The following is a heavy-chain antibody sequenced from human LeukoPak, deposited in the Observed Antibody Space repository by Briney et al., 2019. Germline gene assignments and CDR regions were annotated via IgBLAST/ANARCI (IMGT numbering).Heavy chain of an antibody. J-gene: IGHJ3*02. Sequence: GGSLRLSCAASGFTFSSYGMHWVRQAPGKGLEWVAFIRYDGSNKYYADSVKGRFTISRDNAKNSLYLQMNSLRAEDTALYYCARDRTMIVVVIGDAFDIWGQGTMVTVSS. CDR2: IRYDGSNK. V-gene: IGHV3-30*02. CDR1: GFTFSSYG. D-gene: IGHD3-22*01. CDR3: ARDRTMIVVVIGDAFDI.